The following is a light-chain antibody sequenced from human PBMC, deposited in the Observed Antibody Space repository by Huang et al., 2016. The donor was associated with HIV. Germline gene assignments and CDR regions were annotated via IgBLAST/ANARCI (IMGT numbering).Light chain of an antibody. CDR1: QSLIHSNGNTY. CDR3: MQGTHLFT. V-gene: IGKV2-30*02. CDR2: QVS. Sequence: VVLTQSPLYLSVTLGQPASISCRSSQSLIHSNGNTYLNWFQQRTGQSPRRLISQVSRRDSGVPDRFSVSGSGTDFTLKISRVEAEDVGVYYCMQGTHLFTFGGGTRVDIK. J-gene: IGKJ4*01.